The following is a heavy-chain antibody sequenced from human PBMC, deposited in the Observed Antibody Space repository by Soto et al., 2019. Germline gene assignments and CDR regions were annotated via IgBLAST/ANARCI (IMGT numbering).Heavy chain of an antibody. J-gene: IGHJ3*02. CDR1: GFTFWKFA. CDR2: IGSVGGDT. CDR3: AKDMVNANSVWDPFDI. Sequence: PGGSLRLSCAASGFTFWKFAMTWVRQAPGKRLEWVSTIGSVGGDTYYADSVKGRFTISRDDSKNTLSLQMSSLRDEDTAIYFCAKDMVNANSVWDPFDIWGQGTMVTVS. D-gene: IGHD2-8*01. V-gene: IGHV3-23*01.